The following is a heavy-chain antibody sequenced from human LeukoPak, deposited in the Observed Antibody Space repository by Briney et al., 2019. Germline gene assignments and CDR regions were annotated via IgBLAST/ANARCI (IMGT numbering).Heavy chain of an antibody. D-gene: IGHD3-22*01. CDR2: ISYDGSNK. CDR3: ARAGSYDSSGYSRLDY. Sequence: PGGSLRLSFAASGFTFSSYAMHWVRQAPGKGLEWVAVISYDGSNKYYADSVKGRFTISRDNSKNTLYLQMNSLRAEDTAVYYCARAGSYDSSGYSRLDYWGQGTLVTVSS. CDR1: GFTFSSYA. V-gene: IGHV3-30-3*01. J-gene: IGHJ4*02.